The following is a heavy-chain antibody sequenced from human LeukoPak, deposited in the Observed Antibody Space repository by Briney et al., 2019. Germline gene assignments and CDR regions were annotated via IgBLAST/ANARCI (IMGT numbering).Heavy chain of an antibody. CDR3: ARDYDYVWGSYRYTTLVDY. V-gene: IGHV1-18*01. Sequence: ASVKVSCKASGYTFTSYGISWVRQAPGQGLERMGWISAYNGNTNYAQKLQGRVTMTTDTSTSTAYMELRSLRSDDTAVYYCARDYDYVWGSYRYTTLVDYWGQGTLVTVSS. CDR1: GYTFTSYG. CDR2: ISAYNGNT. D-gene: IGHD3-16*02. J-gene: IGHJ4*02.